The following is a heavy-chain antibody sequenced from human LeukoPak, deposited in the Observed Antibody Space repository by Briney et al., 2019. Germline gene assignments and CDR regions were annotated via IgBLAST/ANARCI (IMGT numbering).Heavy chain of an antibody. CDR1: GGSFSSYY. J-gene: IGHJ4*02. Sequence: SETLSLTCTVSGGSFSSYYWTWIRQPPGKGLEWIGDMDCSGGTIYNPSLQSRLTMSLDPSKDQFPLRLSSVTAADTAIYYCTRAVGDSGYGRFSDCWGQGSLVTVSS. CDR2: MDCSGGT. D-gene: IGHD5-12*01. CDR3: TRAVGDSGYGRFSDC. V-gene: IGHV4-59*01.